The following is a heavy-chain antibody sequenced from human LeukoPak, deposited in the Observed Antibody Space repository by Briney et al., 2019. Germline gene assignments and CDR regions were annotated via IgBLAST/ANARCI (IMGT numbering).Heavy chain of an antibody. J-gene: IGHJ4*02. V-gene: IGHV3-23*01. CDR2: ISGSGGST. D-gene: IGHD1-1*01. CDR1: GFTFSNYA. Sequence: PGGSLRLSCTASGFTFSNYAMSWVRQAPGKGLEWVSTISGSGGSTYYADSVKGQFTISRDNSKNTLYLQMNSLRAEDTAVYYCARGYNWNDGDYWGQGTLVTVSS. CDR3: ARGYNWNDGDY.